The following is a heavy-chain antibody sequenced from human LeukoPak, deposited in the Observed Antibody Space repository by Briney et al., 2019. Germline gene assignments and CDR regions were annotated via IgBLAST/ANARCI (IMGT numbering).Heavy chain of an antibody. CDR3: ARDFSVVTVDY. CDR1: GFTFSTYW. Sequence: GGSLRLSCAASGFTFSTYWMSWVRQAPGKGLEWVANTKYDGSDKYYVDSVKGRFTISRDNAKNPLYLQMNSLRAEDTAVYYCARDFSVVTVDYWGQGTLVTVSS. V-gene: IGHV3-7*05. CDR2: TKYDGSDK. J-gene: IGHJ4*02. D-gene: IGHD2-21*02.